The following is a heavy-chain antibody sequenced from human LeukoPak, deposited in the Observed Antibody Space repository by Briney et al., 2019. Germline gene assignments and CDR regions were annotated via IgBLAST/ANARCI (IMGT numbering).Heavy chain of an antibody. CDR1: GGTFSSYA. D-gene: IGHD3-22*01. V-gene: IGHV1-69*05. CDR3: AREEDYYGSSGLGY. J-gene: IGHJ4*02. Sequence: SVKVSCKASGGTFSSYAISWVRQAPGQGLEWMGGIIPIFGTANYAQKFQGRVTITTDESTSTAYMELSSLRSEDTAVYYCAREEDYYGSSGLGYWGQGTLVTVSS. CDR2: IIPIFGTA.